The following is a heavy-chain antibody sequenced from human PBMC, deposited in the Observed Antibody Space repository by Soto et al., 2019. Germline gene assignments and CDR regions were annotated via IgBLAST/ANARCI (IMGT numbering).Heavy chain of an antibody. CDR2: IYYSGST. CDR1: GGSISSYY. CDR3: ARAGKDYSNCDLFDP. Sequence: SETRSLTCPVSGGSISSYYWSWIRQPPGKGLEWIGYIYYSGSTNYNPSLKSRVTISVDTSKNQFSLKLSSVTAADTAVYYCARAGKDYSNCDLFDPWGQGTLVTVSS. V-gene: IGHV4-59*01. J-gene: IGHJ5*02. D-gene: IGHD4-4*01.